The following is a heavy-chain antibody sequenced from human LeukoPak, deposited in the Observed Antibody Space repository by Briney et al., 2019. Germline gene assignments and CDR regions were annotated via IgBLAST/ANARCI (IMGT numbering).Heavy chain of an antibody. CDR2: IWYDGSNK. D-gene: IGHD3-9*01. V-gene: IGHV3-33*08. J-gene: IGHJ3*02. Sequence: PGRSLRLSCAASGFTFSSYGMHWVRQAPGKGLEWVAVIWYDGSNKYYADSVKGRFTISRDNSKNTLYLQMNSLRAEDTAVYYCARVPPNYDILTGYSDAFDIWGQGTMVTVSS. CDR1: GFTFSSYG. CDR3: ARVPPNYDILTGYSDAFDI.